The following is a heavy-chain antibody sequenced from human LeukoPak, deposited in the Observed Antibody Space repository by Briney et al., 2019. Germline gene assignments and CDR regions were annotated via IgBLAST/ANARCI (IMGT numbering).Heavy chain of an antibody. J-gene: IGHJ4*02. Sequence: SETLSLTCAVYGGSFSGYYWSWIRQPPGKGLEWIGEINHNGSTNYNPSLKSRVTISVDTSKNQFSLKLSSVTAADTAVYYCAGATAVAGTPDYWGQGTLVTVSS. CDR2: INHNGST. D-gene: IGHD6-19*01. CDR1: GGSFSGYY. CDR3: AGATAVAGTPDY. V-gene: IGHV4-34*01.